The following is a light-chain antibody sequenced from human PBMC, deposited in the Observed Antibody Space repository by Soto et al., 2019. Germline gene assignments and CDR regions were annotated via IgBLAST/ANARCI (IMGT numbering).Light chain of an antibody. CDR1: QDVSSW. V-gene: IGKV1-12*01. J-gene: IGKJ4*01. CDR2: SAS. CDR3: QPANSFPLT. Sequence: DIQVTQSPSSVSASVGDRVTITCRTSQDVSSWLAWYQQKPGKAPELLIYSASTLQTGVPSRFSGSGSGTDFTLTIRSLQPEDFATYYCQPANSFPLTCGGGTKVEIK.